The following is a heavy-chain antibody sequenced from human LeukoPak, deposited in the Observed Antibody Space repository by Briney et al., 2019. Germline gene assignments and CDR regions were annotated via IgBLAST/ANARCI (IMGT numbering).Heavy chain of an antibody. Sequence: PGGSLRLSCTASGLTFSNYATTWVRQAPGKGLEWVSSITGSGRGTYYADSVKGRFSVSRDNSQNTVFLHMNSLRADDTALYYCSKDPNGDYVGAFDVWGPGTMVTVSS. CDR3: SKDPNGDYVGAFDV. J-gene: IGHJ3*01. CDR1: GLTFSNYA. V-gene: IGHV3-23*01. CDR2: ITGSGRGT. D-gene: IGHD4-17*01.